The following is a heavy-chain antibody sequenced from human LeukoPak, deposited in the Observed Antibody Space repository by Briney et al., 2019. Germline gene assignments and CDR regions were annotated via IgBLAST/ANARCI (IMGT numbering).Heavy chain of an antibody. J-gene: IGHJ3*02. D-gene: IGHD3-9*01. Sequence: SVKVSCTASGGTFSSYAISWVRQAPGQGLEWMGGIIPIFGRANYAQKFQGRVTITADESTSTAYVELSSLRSEDTAVYYCARGLWDYDILTGYYTAQGDAFDIWGQGTMVTVSS. CDR1: GGTFSSYA. CDR2: IIPIFGRA. V-gene: IGHV1-69*13. CDR3: ARGLWDYDILTGYYTAQGDAFDI.